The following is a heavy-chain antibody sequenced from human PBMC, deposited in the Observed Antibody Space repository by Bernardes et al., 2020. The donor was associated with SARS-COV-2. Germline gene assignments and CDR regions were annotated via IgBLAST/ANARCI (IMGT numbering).Heavy chain of an antibody. J-gene: IGHJ4*02. CDR1: GGSVSSGSYY. CDR2: IYYSGST. V-gene: IGHV4-61*01. Sequence: SETLSLTCTVSGGSVSSGSYYWSWIRQPPGKGLEWIGYIYYSGSTNYNPSLKSRVTISVDTSKNQFSLKLSSVTAADTAVYYCASGRDGYNWGLSFDYWGQGTLVTVSS. D-gene: IGHD5-12*01. CDR3: ASGRDGYNWGLSFDY.